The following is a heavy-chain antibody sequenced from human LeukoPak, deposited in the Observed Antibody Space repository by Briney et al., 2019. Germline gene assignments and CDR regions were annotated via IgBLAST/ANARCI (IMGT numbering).Heavy chain of an antibody. CDR1: GGSISSYY. J-gene: IGHJ4*02. CDR2: IYYSGST. D-gene: IGHD4-17*01. CDR3: ARVPGYGDFVFDY. Sequence: SETLSLTCTVSGGSISSYYWSWIRQPPGKGLEWIGYIYYSGSTNYNPSLKSRVTISVDTSKNQFSLKLSSVTAADTAEYYCARVPGYGDFVFDYWGQGTLVTVSS. V-gene: IGHV4-59*01.